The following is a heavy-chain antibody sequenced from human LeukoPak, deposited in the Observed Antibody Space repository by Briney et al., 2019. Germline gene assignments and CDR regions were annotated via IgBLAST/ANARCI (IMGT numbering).Heavy chain of an antibody. J-gene: IGHJ4*02. CDR3: ARVRGGQSGSYDY. D-gene: IGHD1-26*01. V-gene: IGHV1-8*01. Sequence: ASVKVSCKASGYTFTSYDINWVRQATGQGLEWMGWMNPNSGNTSYAQKFQGRVTMTRDMSTSTVYMELSSLRSEDTAVYYCARVRGGQSGSYDYWGQGTLVTVSS. CDR2: MNPNSGNT. CDR1: GYTFTSYD.